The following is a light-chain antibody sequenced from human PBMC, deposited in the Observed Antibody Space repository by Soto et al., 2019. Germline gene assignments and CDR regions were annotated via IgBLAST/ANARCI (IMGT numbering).Light chain of an antibody. J-gene: IGKJ1*01. CDR2: GAS. CDR1: QSISNS. Sequence: DIVMTQSPATLSVSPGERATLSCRASQSISNSLAWYQQKPGQAPRFLIYGASTRATGIPARFSGSGSGTDFTLTISSLQSEDFAVYYCQQYNIWPLTFGQGTKVEIK. V-gene: IGKV3-15*01. CDR3: QQYNIWPLT.